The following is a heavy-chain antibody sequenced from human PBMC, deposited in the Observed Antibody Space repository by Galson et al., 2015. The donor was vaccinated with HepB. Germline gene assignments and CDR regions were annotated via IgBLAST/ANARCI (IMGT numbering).Heavy chain of an antibody. V-gene: IGHV3-20*04. CDR2: INWNGGST. CDR1: GFTFDDYG. Sequence: SLRLSCAASGFTFDDYGLSWVRQAPGKGLEWVSGINWNGGSTGYADPVKGRFPISRDNATTSLYLQMNSLRDEDMALYYCVRDSGTGWYYEYYFDYWGQGTLVTVSS. D-gene: IGHD6-19*01. CDR3: VRDSGTGWYYEYYFDY. J-gene: IGHJ4*02.